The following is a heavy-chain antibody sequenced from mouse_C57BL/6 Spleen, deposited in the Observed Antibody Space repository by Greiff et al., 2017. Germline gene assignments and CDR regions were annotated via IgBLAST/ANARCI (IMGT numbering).Heavy chain of an antibody. J-gene: IGHJ1*03. CDR1: GFSLSTFGMG. CDR3: ARSDGFHDYWYFDV. Sequence: QVTLKESGPGILQPSQTLSLTCSFSGFSLSTFGMGVGWIRQPSGKGLEWLAHIWWDDDKYYNPALKSRLTISKDTSKNQVFRKIANVDTADTATYYCARSDGFHDYWYFDVWGTGTTVTVSS. CDR2: IWWDDDK. V-gene: IGHV8-8*01. D-gene: IGHD2-3*01.